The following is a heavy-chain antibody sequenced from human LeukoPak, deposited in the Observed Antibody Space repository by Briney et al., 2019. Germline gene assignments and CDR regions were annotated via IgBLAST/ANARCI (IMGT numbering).Heavy chain of an antibody. D-gene: IGHD4-23*01. Sequence: PGGSLRLSCAVSGFIFSYYGMNWVRQAPGKGLEWVSAISDSGDATYYADSVKGRFTISRDNSKSTLYLQMNNLRAEDTALYYCAKERGHSKPSGYWGQGTLVTVSS. V-gene: IGHV3-23*01. CDR3: AKERGHSKPSGY. CDR2: ISDSGDAT. J-gene: IGHJ4*02. CDR1: GFIFSYYG.